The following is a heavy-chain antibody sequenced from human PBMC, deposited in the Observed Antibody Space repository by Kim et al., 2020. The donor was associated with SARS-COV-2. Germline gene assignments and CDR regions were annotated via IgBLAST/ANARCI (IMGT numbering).Heavy chain of an antibody. CDR2: INTNTGNP. J-gene: IGHJ5*02. D-gene: IGHD3-10*01. CDR3: ARWRPGRNMVRGALPNWFDP. CDR1: GYTFTSYA. Sequence: ASVKVSCKASGYTFTSYAMNWVRQAPGQGLEWMGWINTNTGNPTYAQGFTGRFVFSLDTSVNTAYLQISSLKAEDTAVYYCARWRPGRNMVRGALPNWFDPWGQGTLVTVSS. V-gene: IGHV7-4-1*02.